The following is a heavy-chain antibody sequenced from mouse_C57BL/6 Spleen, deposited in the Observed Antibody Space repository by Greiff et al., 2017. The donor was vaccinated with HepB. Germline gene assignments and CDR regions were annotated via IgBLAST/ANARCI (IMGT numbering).Heavy chain of an antibody. V-gene: IGHV1-22*01. CDR2: INPNNGGT. J-gene: IGHJ2*01. CDR1: GYTFTDYN. CDR3: AREGTGSYYFDY. D-gene: IGHD4-1*01. Sequence: EVQLQQSGPELVKPGASVKMSCKASGYTFTDYNMHWVKQSHGKSLEWIGYINPNNGGTSYNQKFKGKATLTVNKSSSTAYMELRSLTSEDSAVYYCAREGTGSYYFDYWGQGTTLTVSS.